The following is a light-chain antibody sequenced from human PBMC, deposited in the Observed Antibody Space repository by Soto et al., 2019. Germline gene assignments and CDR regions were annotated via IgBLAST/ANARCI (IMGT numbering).Light chain of an antibody. CDR2: DVN. CDR3: CSYAGTYTLL. J-gene: IGLJ2*01. V-gene: IGLV2-11*01. Sequence: QSALTQPRSVSGSPGQSVTISCTGTSSDVGGYDYVSWYQQYPGEAPKLMIYDVNKRPSGVPDRFSGSKSGNTASLTISGLQAEDEADYHCCSYAGTYTLLFGGGTKLTVL. CDR1: SSDVGGYDY.